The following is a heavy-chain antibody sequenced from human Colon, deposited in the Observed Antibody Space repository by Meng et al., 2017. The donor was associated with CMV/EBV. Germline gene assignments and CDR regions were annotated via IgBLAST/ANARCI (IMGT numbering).Heavy chain of an antibody. Sequence: ASVMVSCKASRYTFTGYKIHWVRQAPGQGLEWMGWINPNMGGPTYAQKFKGRVTVTRDTSISTVYMEVNSLTSDDTAVYYCARAGDDYFDLWGQGTLVTVSS. V-gene: IGHV1-2*02. CDR2: INPNMGGP. CDR1: RYTFTGYK. CDR3: ARAGDDYFDL. J-gene: IGHJ4*02. D-gene: IGHD5-24*01.